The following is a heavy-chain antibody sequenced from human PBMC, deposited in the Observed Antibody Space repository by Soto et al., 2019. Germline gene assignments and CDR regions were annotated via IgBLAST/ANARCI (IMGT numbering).Heavy chain of an antibody. J-gene: IGHJ4*02. CDR3: ARGDDSSGYYYFDY. CDR1: GYTFTSYG. V-gene: IGHV1-18*01. Sequence: AASVKVSCKASGYTFTSYGISWVRQAPGQGLEWMGWISAYNGNTNYAQKLQGRVTMTTDTSTSTAYMELRSLRSDDTAVYYCARGDDSSGYYYFDYWGQGTLVTVSS. D-gene: IGHD3-22*01. CDR2: ISAYNGNT.